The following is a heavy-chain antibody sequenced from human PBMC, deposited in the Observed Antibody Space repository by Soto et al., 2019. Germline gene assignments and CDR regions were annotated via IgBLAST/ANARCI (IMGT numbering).Heavy chain of an antibody. J-gene: IGHJ6*02. D-gene: IGHD1-7*01. V-gene: IGHV1-46*01. CDR1: GYTFTRYY. CDR3: VRVTGTSLGYYYGMDV. Sequence: ASVNVYCKASGYTFTRYYGHWVRHAPGQGIEWMGIINPSGGSTSYAQKFQGRVTMTRDTSTSTVYMELSSLRSEDTVVYYCVRVTGTSLGYYYGMDVLGQGTTVTVSS. CDR2: INPSGGST.